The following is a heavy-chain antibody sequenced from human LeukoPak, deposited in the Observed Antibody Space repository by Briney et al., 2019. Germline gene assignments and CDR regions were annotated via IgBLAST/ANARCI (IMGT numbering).Heavy chain of an antibody. Sequence: SETLSLTCTVPGGSISSYYWSWIRQPPGKGLEWIGYIYYSGSTNYNPSLKSRVTISVDTSKNQFSLKLSSVTAADTAVYYCARGRVWFGESKGWFDPWGQGTLVTVSS. CDR1: GGSISSYY. V-gene: IGHV4-59*01. CDR3: ARGRVWFGESKGWFDP. D-gene: IGHD3-10*01. CDR2: IYYSGST. J-gene: IGHJ5*02.